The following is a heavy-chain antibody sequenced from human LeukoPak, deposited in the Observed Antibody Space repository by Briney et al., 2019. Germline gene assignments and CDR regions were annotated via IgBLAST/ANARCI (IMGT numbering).Heavy chain of an antibody. CDR1: GGSISSGDYY. V-gene: IGHV4-30-4*08. CDR3: ARVVTQGYFDY. Sequence: SETLSLTCTVSGGSISSGDYYWRWIRQPPGTGLEWIGYIYYSGSTYYNPSLKSRVTISVDTSKNQFSLKLSSVTAADTAVYYCARVVTQGYFDYWGQGTLVTVSS. CDR2: IYYSGST. D-gene: IGHD4-23*01. J-gene: IGHJ4*02.